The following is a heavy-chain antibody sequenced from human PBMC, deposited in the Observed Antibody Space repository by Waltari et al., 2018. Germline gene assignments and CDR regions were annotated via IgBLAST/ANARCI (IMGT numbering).Heavy chain of an antibody. V-gene: IGHV3-48*04. CDR3: ARDVYGDYVGYFDY. J-gene: IGHJ4*02. D-gene: IGHD4-17*01. CDR2: ISTRSSTT. CDR1: GFTFSDYS. Sequence: EVHLVESGGGLEQPGGSLRLSCDASGFTFSDYSMNRVRQAPGKGLEWVSYISTRSSTTYYADSVKGRFTISRDNARNSLFLQMNSLRAEDTAVYYCARDVYGDYVGYFDYWGQGTLVTVSS.